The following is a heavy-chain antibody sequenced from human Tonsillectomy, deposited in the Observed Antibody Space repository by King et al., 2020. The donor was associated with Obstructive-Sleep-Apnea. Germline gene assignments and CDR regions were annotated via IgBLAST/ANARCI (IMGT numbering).Heavy chain of an antibody. D-gene: IGHD5-12*01. V-gene: IGHV1-8*01. J-gene: IGHJ4*02. Sequence: VQLVESGAEVKKPGASVKVSCKASGYTFTSYDINWVRQATGQGLEWMGWMNPNRGNTGYAQKFQGRDTMTRNTSISTAYMELSSMRSEDTAVYYCARATTGGYEGDYWGQGTLVTVSS. CDR3: ARATTGGYEGDY. CDR1: GYTFTSYD. CDR2: MNPNRGNT.